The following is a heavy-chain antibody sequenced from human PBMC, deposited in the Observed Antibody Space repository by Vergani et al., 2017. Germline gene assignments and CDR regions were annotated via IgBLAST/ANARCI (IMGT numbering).Heavy chain of an antibody. CDR1: GFTFSDHY. CDR3: TSCLTYSSSRYDAFDI. CDR2: SRNKANSYST. V-gene: IGHV3-72*01. J-gene: IGHJ3*02. Sequence: EVQLLESGGGLVQPGGSLRLSCAASGFTFSDHYIDWVRQAPGKGLEWVGRSRNKANSYSTEYAASVKGRFTISRDESRNSLYLQMNSLRTEDTAVYYCTSCLTYSSSRYDAFDIWGQGAMVTVSA. D-gene: IGHD6-13*01.